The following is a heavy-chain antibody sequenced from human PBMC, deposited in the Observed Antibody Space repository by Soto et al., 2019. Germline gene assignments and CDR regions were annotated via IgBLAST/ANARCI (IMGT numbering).Heavy chain of an antibody. V-gene: IGHV4-4*02. Sequence: SETLSLTCAVSGGSITSANWWTWVRQPPGGGLEWIGEISHSGITNYKASLKSRVTMSVDKTKNDVSLKLTPVTAADTAVYYCARVLRGWFDPWGQGTPVTVSS. CDR1: GGSITSANW. J-gene: IGHJ5*02. CDR2: ISHSGIT. CDR3: ARVLRGWFDP.